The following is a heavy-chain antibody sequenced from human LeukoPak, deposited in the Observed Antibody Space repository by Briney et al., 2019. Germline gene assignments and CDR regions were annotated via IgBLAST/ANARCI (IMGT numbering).Heavy chain of an antibody. D-gene: IGHD1-1*01. CDR3: ARAPPGSNWKNYFDY. CDR2: IIPIFGTA. V-gene: IGHV1-69*01. J-gene: IGHJ4*02. Sequence: SVKVSCKASGGTFSSYAISWVRQAPGQGLEWMGGIIPIFGTANYGQKFQGRVTITADESTSTAYMELSSLRSEDTALYYCARAPPGSNWKNYFDYWGQGTLVTVSS. CDR1: GGTFSSYA.